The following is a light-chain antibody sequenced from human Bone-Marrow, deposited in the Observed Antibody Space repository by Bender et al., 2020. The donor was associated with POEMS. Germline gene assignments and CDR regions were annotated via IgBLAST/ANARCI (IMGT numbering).Light chain of an antibody. CDR1: SSDVGGYNY. J-gene: IGLJ2*01. Sequence: QSALTPPASVSGSPGQSFTISCTGTSSDVGGYNYVSWYQQHPGKAPKLMIYDVSNRPSGVSNRFSGSKAGKTASLTISGLQAEYEADYYCSSYTSSSTVVFGGGTKLTVL. CDR2: DVS. CDR3: SSYTSSSTVV. V-gene: IGLV2-14*01.